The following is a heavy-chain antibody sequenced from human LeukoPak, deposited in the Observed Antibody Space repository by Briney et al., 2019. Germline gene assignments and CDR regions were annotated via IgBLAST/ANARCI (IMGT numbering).Heavy chain of an antibody. Sequence: GKSLRLSCAASGFTFSSYAIHWVRQAPGKGLEWVAGISYDGSIKYNGDSVKGRFTISRDNSKNTLYLQMNSLRPEDTAVYYCARVSGYDWESFYDYWGQGTLVTVSS. CDR3: ARVSGYDWESFYDY. D-gene: IGHD5-12*01. J-gene: IGHJ4*02. V-gene: IGHV3-30*04. CDR2: ISYDGSIK. CDR1: GFTFSSYA.